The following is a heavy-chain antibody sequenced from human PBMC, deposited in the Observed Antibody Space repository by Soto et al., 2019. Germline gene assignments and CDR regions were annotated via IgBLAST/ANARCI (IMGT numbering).Heavy chain of an antibody. CDR3: ARHPRTYGDSNYYYYYGMDV. CDR1: GYSFTSYW. J-gene: IGHJ6*02. Sequence: SGESLKISCKGSGYSFTSYWISWVRQMPGKGLEWMGRIDPSDSYTNYSPSFQGHVTISADKSISTAYLQWSSLKASDTAMYYCARHPRTYGDSNYYYYYGMDVWGQGTTVTVSS. CDR2: IDPSDSYT. D-gene: IGHD4-17*01. V-gene: IGHV5-10-1*01.